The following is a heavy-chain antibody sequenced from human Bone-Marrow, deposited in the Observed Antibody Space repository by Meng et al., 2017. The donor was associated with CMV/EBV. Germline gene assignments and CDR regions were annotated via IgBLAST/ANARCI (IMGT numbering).Heavy chain of an antibody. J-gene: IGHJ3*02. CDR1: GFTFSNYA. D-gene: IGHD6-13*01. Sequence: GESLKISCAASGFTFSNYAMTWVRQAPGKGLEWVSTISDSGGNTYYADSVKGRFTISSDNSKNTLYLQMNSLRAEDTAVYYCARARGEQQLVILDAFDIWGQGTMVTVSS. CDR2: ISDSGGNT. V-gene: IGHV3-23*01. CDR3: ARARGEQQLVILDAFDI.